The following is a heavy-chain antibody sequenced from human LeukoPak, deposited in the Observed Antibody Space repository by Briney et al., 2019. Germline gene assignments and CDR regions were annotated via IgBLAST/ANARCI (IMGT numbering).Heavy chain of an antibody. CDR2: IYYSGST. CDR1: GGSISSYY. J-gene: IGHJ4*02. V-gene: IGHV4-59*01. Sequence: PSETLSLTCTVSGGSISSYYWSWIRQPPGKGLEWIGYIYYSGSTNYNPSLKSRVTISVDTSKNQFSLKLSSVTAADTAVYYCASLYYDFWSGSYYFDYWGQGTLATVSS. CDR3: ASLYYDFWSGSYYFDY. D-gene: IGHD3-3*01.